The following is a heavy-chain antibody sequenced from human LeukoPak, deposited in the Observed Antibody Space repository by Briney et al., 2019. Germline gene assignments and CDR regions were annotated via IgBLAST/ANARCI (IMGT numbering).Heavy chain of an antibody. CDR2: IYHSGST. Sequence: SETLSLTCTVSGYTISSGYYWGWIRQPPGKGLEWIGSIYHSGSTYYNPSLKSRVTISLDTSKNQFSLKLSSVTAADTAVYYCAREYCSRTSCYFDYWGQGTLVTVSS. CDR3: AREYCSRTSCYFDY. D-gene: IGHD2-2*01. V-gene: IGHV4-38-2*02. J-gene: IGHJ4*02. CDR1: GYTISSGYY.